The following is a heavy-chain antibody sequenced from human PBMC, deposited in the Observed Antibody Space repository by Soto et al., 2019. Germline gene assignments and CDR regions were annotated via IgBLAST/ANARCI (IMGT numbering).Heavy chain of an antibody. Sequence: QVQLVQSGAEEKKPGASVKVSCKASGYTFTNYAMHWVRQAPGQRLEWMGWINAGNGNTKYSQKFQGRVTITRDTAASPAYMELSSLRSEDTAVYSCARGFPLWFGPWGQGTLVTVSS. V-gene: IGHV1-3*05. CDR3: ARGFPLWFGP. J-gene: IGHJ5*02. CDR1: GYTFTNYA. CDR2: INAGNGNT. D-gene: IGHD3-16*02.